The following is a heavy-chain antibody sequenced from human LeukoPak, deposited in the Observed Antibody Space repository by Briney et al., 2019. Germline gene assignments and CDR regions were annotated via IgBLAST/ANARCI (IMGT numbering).Heavy chain of an antibody. Sequence: GASVKVSCKASGYTFTSYGISWVRQAPGQGLEWMGWISAYNGNTNYAQKLQGRVTTTTDTSTSTAYMELRSLRSDDTAVYYCARVRGITMIVVANWGYYYMDVWGKGTTVTVSS. CDR1: GYTFTSYG. D-gene: IGHD3-22*01. CDR2: ISAYNGNT. J-gene: IGHJ6*03. V-gene: IGHV1-18*01. CDR3: ARVRGITMIVVANWGYYYMDV.